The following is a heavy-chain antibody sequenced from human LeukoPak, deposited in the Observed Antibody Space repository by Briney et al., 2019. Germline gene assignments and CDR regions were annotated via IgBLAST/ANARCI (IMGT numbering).Heavy chain of an antibody. J-gene: IGHJ5*02. CDR2: INPNSGGT. Sequence: ASVKVSCKASGYTFTGYYTHWVRQAPGQGLEWMGWINPNSGGTNYAQKFQGWVTMTRDTSISTAYMELSRLRSDDTAVYYCARGRRVVTRGNWFDPWGQGTLVTVSS. CDR3: ARGRRVVTRGNWFDP. V-gene: IGHV1-2*04. CDR1: GYTFTGYY. D-gene: IGHD3-22*01.